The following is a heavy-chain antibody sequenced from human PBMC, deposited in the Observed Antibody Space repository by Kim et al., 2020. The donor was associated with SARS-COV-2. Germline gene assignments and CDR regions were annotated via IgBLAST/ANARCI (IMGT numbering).Heavy chain of an antibody. CDR2: IWYDGSNK. CDR1: GFTFSSSG. CDR3: ARDRLSRLMITFGGVIDYGMDV. V-gene: IGHV3-33*01. Sequence: GGSLRLSCAASGFTFSSSGMHWVRQAPGKGLEWVAVIWYDGSNKYSADSVKGRFTISRDNSKNTLYLQMNSLSAEDTAVYYCARDRLSRLMITFGGVIDYGMDVWGQGTTVTVSS. D-gene: IGHD3-16*02. J-gene: IGHJ6*02.